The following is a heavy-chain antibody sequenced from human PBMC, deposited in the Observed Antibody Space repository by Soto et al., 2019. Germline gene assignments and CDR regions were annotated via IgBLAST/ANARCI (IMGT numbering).Heavy chain of an antibody. D-gene: IGHD3-10*01. Sequence: GGSLRLSCAASGFTFSSYGMHWVRQAPGKGLEWVAVISYDGSNKYYADSVKGRFTISRDNSKYTLYLQMNSLRAEDTAVYYCAKDGGDKRGEFFDYWGQGTLVTVSS. CDR1: GFTFSSYG. J-gene: IGHJ4*02. CDR3: AKDGGDKRGEFFDY. CDR2: ISYDGSNK. V-gene: IGHV3-30*18.